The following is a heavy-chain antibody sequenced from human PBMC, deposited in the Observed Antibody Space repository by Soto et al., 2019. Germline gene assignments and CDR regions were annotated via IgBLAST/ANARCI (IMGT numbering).Heavy chain of an antibody. CDR1: GGSFSGYY. J-gene: IGHJ6*02. V-gene: IGHV4-34*01. CDR3: ARGGNSYDFWSGYLGV. Sequence: QVQLQQWGAGLLKPSETLSLTCAVYGGSFSGYYWSWIRQPPGKGLEWIGEINHSGSTNYNPSLKSRVTISVDTSKNQVSLKLSSVTAADTAVYYCARGGNSYDFWSGYLGVWGQGTTVTVSS. D-gene: IGHD3-3*01. CDR2: INHSGST.